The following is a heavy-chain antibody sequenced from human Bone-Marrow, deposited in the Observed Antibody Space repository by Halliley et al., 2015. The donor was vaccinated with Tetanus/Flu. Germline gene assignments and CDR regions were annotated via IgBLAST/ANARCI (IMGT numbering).Heavy chain of an antibody. Sequence: QLVQSGAELKKPGESLKISCKASGYIFTNYWLGWVRQMPGGGLEWMGIIYPRDSDTRYSPSFQGQITISADKSIDTAYLQWDSLKASDSAMCYCARQDFVIVPTVRVRAFDIWGQGTVVTVSS. V-gene: IGHV5-51*01. CDR3: ARQDFVIVPTVRVRAFDI. J-gene: IGHJ3*02. CDR2: IYPRDSDT. D-gene: IGHD2-2*01. CDR1: GYIFTNYW.